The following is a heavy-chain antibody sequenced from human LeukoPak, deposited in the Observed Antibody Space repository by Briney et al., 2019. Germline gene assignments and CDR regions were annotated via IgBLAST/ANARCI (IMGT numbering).Heavy chain of an antibody. CDR2: VNQGGDGE. J-gene: IGHJ4*02. Sequence: GGSLRLSCAASGFTFTNYFIGWVRQAPGKGLEWVANVNQGGDGEVYVDSVKGRFTISRDNAKNSVYLQMNSLRVEDTAVYYCARELWPGDYWGQGTLVTVSS. CDR3: ARELWPGDY. D-gene: IGHD3-16*01. V-gene: IGHV3-7*01. CDR1: GFTFTNYF.